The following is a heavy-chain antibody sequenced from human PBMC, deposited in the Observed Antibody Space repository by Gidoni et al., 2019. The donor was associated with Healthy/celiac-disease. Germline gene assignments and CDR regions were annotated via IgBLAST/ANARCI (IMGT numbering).Heavy chain of an antibody. J-gene: IGHJ6*03. V-gene: IGHV4-34*01. CDR2: INHSGST. D-gene: IGHD4-17*01. CDR3: ARYGYRYYYYYMDV. Sequence: QVQLQQWGAGLLMPSETLSLTCAVYGGSFSGYYWSWIRQPPGKGLEWIGEINHSGSTNYNPSLKSRVTISVDTSKNQFSLKLSSVTAADTAVYYCARYGYRYYYYYMDVWGKGTTVTVSS. CDR1: GGSFSGYY.